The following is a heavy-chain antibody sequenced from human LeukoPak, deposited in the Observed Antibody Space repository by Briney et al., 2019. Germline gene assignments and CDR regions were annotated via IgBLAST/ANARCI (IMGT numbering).Heavy chain of an antibody. CDR2: INPNSGGT. J-gene: IGHJ4*02. D-gene: IGHD4-11*01. Sequence: ASVKVSCKASGYTFTGYYMHWVRQAPGQGLEWMGWINPNSGGTNYAQKFQGRVTMTRDTSISTAYMELSRLRSDDTAVYYCARSKGYSNFLFFALIDCWGQGTLVTVSS. V-gene: IGHV1-2*02. CDR1: GYTFTGYY. CDR3: ARSKGYSNFLFFALIDC.